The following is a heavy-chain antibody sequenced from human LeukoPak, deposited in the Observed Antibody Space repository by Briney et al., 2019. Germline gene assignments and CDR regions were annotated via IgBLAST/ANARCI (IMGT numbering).Heavy chain of an antibody. Sequence: SETLSLTCAVSGGSIRSDNWWTWVCQPPGKGLEWIGEIYHSGSTNYNPSLKSRVTISVDKSKNQFSLKLSSLTAADTAVYYCANLIAAAGHFDYWGQGTLVTVSS. CDR2: IYHSGST. D-gene: IGHD6-13*01. CDR1: GGSIRSDNW. V-gene: IGHV4-4*02. J-gene: IGHJ4*02. CDR3: ANLIAAAGHFDY.